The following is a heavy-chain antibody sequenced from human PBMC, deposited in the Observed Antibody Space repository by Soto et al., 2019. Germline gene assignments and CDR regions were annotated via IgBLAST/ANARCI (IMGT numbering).Heavy chain of an antibody. J-gene: IGHJ4*02. Sequence: EVQLVESGGGLVQPGGSLRLSCAASVFTFSDHYMDWVRQAPGKGLEWVGRSKNKADSYTTEYAASGKGRFTISRDGSKNSLFLQMNSLKTEATAVYYCTVWGSGNDFGAAWGQGILVTVSS. CDR3: TVWGSGNDFGAA. CDR2: SKNKADSYTT. CDR1: VFTFSDHY. D-gene: IGHD3-10*01. V-gene: IGHV3-72*01.